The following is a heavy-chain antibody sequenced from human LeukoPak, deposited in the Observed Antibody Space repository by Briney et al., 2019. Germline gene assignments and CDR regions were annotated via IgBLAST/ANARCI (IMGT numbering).Heavy chain of an antibody. D-gene: IGHD3-22*01. CDR3: ARGLGSSGYYLGY. V-gene: IGHV4-34*01. J-gene: IGHJ4*02. Sequence: SETLSLTCAFYGGSFSGYYWSWIRQPPGKGLEGIGEINHRGSTNYNPSLKSRVTIPVDTSKNQFSLKLSSVTAADTAVYYCARGLGSSGYYLGYWGQGTLVTVSS. CDR2: INHRGST. CDR1: GGSFSGYY.